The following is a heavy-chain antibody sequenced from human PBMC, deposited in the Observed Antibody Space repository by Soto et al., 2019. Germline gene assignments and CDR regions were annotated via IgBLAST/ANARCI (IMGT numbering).Heavy chain of an antibody. J-gene: IGHJ5*02. CDR2: INPSGGST. CDR1: GYTFTSYY. V-gene: IGHV1-46*01. Sequence: ASVKVSCKASGYTFTSYYMHWVRQAPGQGLEWMGIINPSGGSTSYAQKFQGRVTMTRDTSTSTVYMELSSLRSEDTAVYYCAKDRGYSSGWYGGWFDPWGQGTLVTVSS. D-gene: IGHD6-19*01. CDR3: AKDRGYSSGWYGGWFDP.